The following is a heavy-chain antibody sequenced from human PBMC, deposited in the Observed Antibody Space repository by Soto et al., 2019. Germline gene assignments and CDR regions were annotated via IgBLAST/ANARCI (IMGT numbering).Heavy chain of an antibody. D-gene: IGHD3-3*01. CDR2: INPSGGCT. V-gene: IGHV1-46*03. CDR1: GYTFTSYY. J-gene: IGHJ6*03. CDR3: ARGGPGIFGVVTYAKDYYYYYMDV. Sequence: ASVKVSCKASGYTFTSYYMHWVRQAPGQGLEWMGIINPSGGCTSYAQKFQGRVTMTRDTSTSTVYMELSSLRSEDTAVYYCARGGPGIFGVVTYAKDYYYYYMDVWGKGTTVTAP.